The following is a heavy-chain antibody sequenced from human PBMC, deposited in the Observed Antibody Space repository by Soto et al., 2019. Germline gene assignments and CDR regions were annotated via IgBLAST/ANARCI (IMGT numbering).Heavy chain of an antibody. Sequence: SETLSLTCTVSGGSISSYYWSWIRQPLGKGLEWIGYIYYTGTTTYNPSIKSRVTISVDSSKNQFPLNLTSVSAADTAVYYCARLGGFYQSLDSWGQGTLVTVSS. CDR1: GGSISSYY. V-gene: IGHV4-59*08. CDR3: ARLGGFYQSLDS. J-gene: IGHJ5*01. CDR2: IYYTGTT. D-gene: IGHD3-22*01.